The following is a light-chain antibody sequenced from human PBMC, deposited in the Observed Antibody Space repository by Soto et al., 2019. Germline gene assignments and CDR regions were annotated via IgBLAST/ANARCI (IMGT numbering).Light chain of an antibody. CDR2: DAS. V-gene: IGKV1-5*01. J-gene: IGKJ1*01. CDR1: QSISSW. Sequence: DIQMTQSPSTLSASIGDKVTITCRATQSISSWLAWYQHKPGEAPKLLIYDASDLETGVPLRFSGRGSGTESRLTISTMQPDDFATYYCQQYDSFSVTFGQGTKVDIK. CDR3: QQYDSFSVT.